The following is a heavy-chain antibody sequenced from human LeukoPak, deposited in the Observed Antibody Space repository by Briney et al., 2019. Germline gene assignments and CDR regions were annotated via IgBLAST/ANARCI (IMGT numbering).Heavy chain of an antibody. CDR1: GYSISSGYY. V-gene: IGHV4-38-2*02. D-gene: IGHD5-24*01. CDR3: ARRDGYTIDY. Sequence: PSETLSLTCTVSGYSISSGYYWGWIRQPPGKGLEWIGSIYHSGSTYYNPSLKSRVTISVDTSKNQFSLKLSSVTAADTAVYYCARRDGYTIDYWGQGTLVTVSS. CDR2: IYHSGST. J-gene: IGHJ4*02.